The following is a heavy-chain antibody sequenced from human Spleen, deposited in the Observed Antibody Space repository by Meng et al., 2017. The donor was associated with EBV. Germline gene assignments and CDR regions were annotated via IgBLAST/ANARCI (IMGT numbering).Heavy chain of an antibody. CDR1: GVYISSYY. Sequence: QVHLQESGPGLVKPSETLSLTCTVSGVYISSYYWSWIRQSPGRGLEWIGFIHNSGNTNYRPSLKSRVTMSLDTLNNQFSLKLSSVTAADTAVYYCARLRYGDWYFDLWGRGTLVTVSS. V-gene: IGHV4-59*01. D-gene: IGHD4-17*01. CDR3: ARLRYGDWYFDL. CDR2: IHNSGNT. J-gene: IGHJ2*01.